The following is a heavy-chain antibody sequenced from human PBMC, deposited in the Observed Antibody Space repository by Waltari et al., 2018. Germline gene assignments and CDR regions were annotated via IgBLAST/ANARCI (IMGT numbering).Heavy chain of an antibody. V-gene: IGHV4-39*01. D-gene: IGHD3-3*01. CDR3: ARQFSPGWSILEWLFPGGFDY. CDR1: GGSLSLRCYY. Sequence: QLQLQESGPGLVKPSETLSLPCTVPGGSLSLRCYYWVWILPPPGKALGWIGSIYYSGSTYYNPSLKSRVTISVDTSKNQFSLKLSSVTAADTAVYYCARQFSPGWSILEWLFPGGFDYWGQGTLVTVSS. CDR2: IYYSGST. J-gene: IGHJ4*02.